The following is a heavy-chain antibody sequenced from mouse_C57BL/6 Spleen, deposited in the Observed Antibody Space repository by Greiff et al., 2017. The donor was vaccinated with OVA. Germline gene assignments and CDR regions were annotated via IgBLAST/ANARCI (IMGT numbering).Heavy chain of an antibody. CDR2: IDPSARYT. D-gene: IGHD2-3*01. CDR3: ARSGGSGYDYCDD. Sequence: QVQLQQPGAELVKPGASVKLSCKASGYTFTSYWMQWVKQRPGQGLEWIGEIDPSARYTTSPPKFKGKATLTVDTSSSTAYMQLSSLTSEDTAVDYCARSGGSGYDYCDDWGKGTTLTGSS. CDR1: GYTFTSYW. V-gene: IGHV1-50*01. J-gene: IGHJ2*01.